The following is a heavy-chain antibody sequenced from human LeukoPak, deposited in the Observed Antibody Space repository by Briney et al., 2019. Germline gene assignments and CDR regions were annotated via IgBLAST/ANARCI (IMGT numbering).Heavy chain of an antibody. CDR1: GGSISSSSYY. CDR3: ADELRGY. CDR2: IYYSGST. J-gene: IGHJ4*02. V-gene: IGHV4-39*01. Sequence: PSETLSLTCTVSGGSISSSSYYWGWIRQPPGKGLEWIGSIYYSGSTYYNPSPKSRVTISVDTSKNQFSLKLSPVTAADTAVYYCADELRGYGGQGTLVTVSS. D-gene: IGHD5-12*01.